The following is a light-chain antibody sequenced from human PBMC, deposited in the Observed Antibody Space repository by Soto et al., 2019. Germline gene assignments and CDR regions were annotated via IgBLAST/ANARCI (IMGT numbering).Light chain of an antibody. CDR3: SSYRTGSTLV. CDR1: NSDVGAYNF. V-gene: IGLV2-14*03. J-gene: IGLJ1*01. Sequence: QSALTQPASLSGSPGQSITISCTGTNSDVGAYNFVSWYQQHPGKAPELIICDVSHRPSGISDRFSGSKSGNTASLTISGLQTEDEADYYCSSYRTGSTLVFGTGTKVTVL. CDR2: DVS.